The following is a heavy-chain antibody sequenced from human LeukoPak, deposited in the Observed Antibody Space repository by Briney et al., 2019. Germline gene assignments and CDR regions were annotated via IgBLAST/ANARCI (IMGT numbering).Heavy chain of an antibody. J-gene: IGHJ4*02. V-gene: IGHV3-11*06. D-gene: IGHD3-10*01. CDR3: ARDLGFGELSGGLDY. CDR2: ISSSSYT. CDR1: GFTFSDYY. Sequence: GSLRLSCAASGFTFSDYYMSWIRQAPGKGLEWVSYISSSSYTNYADSVKGRFTISRDNAKNSLYLQMNSLRAEDTAVYYCARDLGFGELSGGLDYWGQGALVTVSS.